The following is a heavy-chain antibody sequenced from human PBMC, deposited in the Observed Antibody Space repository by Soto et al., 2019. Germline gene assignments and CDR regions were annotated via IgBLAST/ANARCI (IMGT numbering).Heavy chain of an antibody. Sequence: SVKVSCKASGGTFSSYAISWVRQAPGQGLEWMGGIIPIFGTANYAQKFQGRVTITADKSTSTAYMELSSLRSEDTAVYYCARLYYDILTYYYYYGMDVWGQGTTVTVSS. CDR3: ARLYYDILTYYYYYGMDV. J-gene: IGHJ6*02. V-gene: IGHV1-69*06. D-gene: IGHD3-9*01. CDR2: IIPIFGTA. CDR1: GGTFSSYA.